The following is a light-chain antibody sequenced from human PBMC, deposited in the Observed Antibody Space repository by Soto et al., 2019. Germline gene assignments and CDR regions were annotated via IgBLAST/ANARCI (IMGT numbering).Light chain of an antibody. Sequence: DIKMTQSPSTLSASVGDRVTITCRASQSISTWLAWYQQKPGKAPKLLIYDASSLESGVPSRFSGSGSGTEFTLTISSLQPDDFATYYCQQSDTYSGTFGQGTKVDIK. CDR3: QQSDTYSGT. V-gene: IGKV1-5*01. J-gene: IGKJ1*01. CDR2: DAS. CDR1: QSISTW.